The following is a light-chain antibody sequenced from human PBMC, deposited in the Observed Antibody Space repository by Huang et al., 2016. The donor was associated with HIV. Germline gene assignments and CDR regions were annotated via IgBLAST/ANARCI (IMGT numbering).Light chain of an antibody. CDR1: QSVSTN. Sequence: EIVMTQSPATLSLSPGERASLSCMASQSVSTNLAWYQQKPGQTPRLLIFGASTRATGFSARFSGSGSETEFTLTISSLQSEDFAVYYCQQYNTWPWTFGQGTKVEIK. J-gene: IGKJ1*01. V-gene: IGKV3-15*01. CDR2: GAS. CDR3: QQYNTWPWT.